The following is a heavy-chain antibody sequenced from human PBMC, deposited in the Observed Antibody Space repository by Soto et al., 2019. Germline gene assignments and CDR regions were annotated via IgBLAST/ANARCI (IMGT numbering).Heavy chain of an antibody. V-gene: IGHV2-5*02. CDR2: LYWDDPR. CDR1: GFSLYTGGVG. CDR3: AHYTTDTYFDV. D-gene: IGHD1-1*01. J-gene: IGHJ6*04. Sequence: QITLKESSPTLVKPTQTLTLTCSFSGFSLYTGGVGVGWIRQPPGKALEWLALLYWDDPRRYNPSLKNTLTIAKDTSENQVVLTVTDMGPVDTGTYFCAHYTTDTYFDVWGKGATVTVSS.